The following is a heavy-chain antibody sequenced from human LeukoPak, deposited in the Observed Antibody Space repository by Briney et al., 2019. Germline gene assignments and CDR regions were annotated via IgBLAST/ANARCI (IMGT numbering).Heavy chain of an antibody. V-gene: IGHV4-38-2*02. D-gene: IGHD2-15*01. J-gene: IGHJ6*03. CDR1: GYSISTGYY. CDR3: ARVRQRIRYYMDV. CDR2: IYYSGST. Sequence: SETLSLTCTVSGYSISTGYYWGWIRQPPGKGLEWIGSIYYSGSTYYNPSLKSRVTISIDTSKNQFSLKLSSVTAADTAVYYCARVRQRIRYYMDVWGKGTTVTVSS.